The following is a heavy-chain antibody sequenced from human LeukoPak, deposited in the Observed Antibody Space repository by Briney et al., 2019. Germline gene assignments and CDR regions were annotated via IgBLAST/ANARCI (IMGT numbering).Heavy chain of an antibody. V-gene: IGHV1-69*05. CDR3: AGSDA. CDR2: RIAVFPAP. J-gene: IGHJ5*02. Sequence: SVKVSCKASGGTFSTYPINWVRQAPGLGLEWMGGRIAVFPAPNYAQKFQGRITVTTDESTATAYMELSSLRSDDTAVYYCAGSDAWGQGTLVTVSS. CDR1: GGTFSTYP.